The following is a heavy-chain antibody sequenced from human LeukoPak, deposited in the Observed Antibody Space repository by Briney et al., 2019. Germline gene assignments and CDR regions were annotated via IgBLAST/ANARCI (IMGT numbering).Heavy chain of an antibody. D-gene: IGHD3-22*01. J-gene: IGHJ4*02. CDR3: VKAVYESSGYYYAD. CDR2: TSSNGGDK. CDR1: GFNFGDYA. V-gene: IGHV3-64D*09. Sequence: PGQSLRLSCTASGFNFGDYAMSWVRQAPGKGPEYVSATSSNGGDKYYRESVKGRFTISRDNSKNTLYLQMSSLRVEDTAVYYCVKAVYESSGYYYADWGQGTLVTVSS.